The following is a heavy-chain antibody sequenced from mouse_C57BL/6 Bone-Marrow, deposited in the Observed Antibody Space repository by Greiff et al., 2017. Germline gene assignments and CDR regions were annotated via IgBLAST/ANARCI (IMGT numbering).Heavy chain of an antibody. J-gene: IGHJ2*01. CDR3: GREGGGITTEGFDY. CDR2: IRSKSSNYAT. D-gene: IGHD1-1*01. Sequence: EAGGGLVQPKGSLKLSCAASGFTFNTYAMHWVRQAPGKGLEWVARIRSKSSNYATYYADSVKDRFTISRDDSQSMLYLQMNNLKTEDTAMYYCGREGGGITTEGFDYWGQGTTLTVSS. V-gene: IGHV10-3*01. CDR1: GFTFNTYA.